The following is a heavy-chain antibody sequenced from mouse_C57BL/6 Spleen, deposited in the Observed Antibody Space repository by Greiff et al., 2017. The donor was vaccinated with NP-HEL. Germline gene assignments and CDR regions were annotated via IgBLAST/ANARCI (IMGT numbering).Heavy chain of an antibody. V-gene: IGHV1-52*01. CDR3: ARGDYPDAMDY. D-gene: IGHD2-4*01. CDR1: GYTFTSYW. Sequence: VQLQQPGAELVRPGSSVKLSCKASGYTFTSYWMHWVKQRPIQGLEWIGNIDPSDSETHYNQKFKDKATLTVDKSSSTAYMQLSSLTSEDSAVYYCARGDYPDAMDYWGQGTSVTVSS. J-gene: IGHJ4*01. CDR2: IDPSDSET.